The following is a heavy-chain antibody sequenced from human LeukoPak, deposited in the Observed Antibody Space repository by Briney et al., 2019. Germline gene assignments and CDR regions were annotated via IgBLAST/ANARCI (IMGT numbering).Heavy chain of an antibody. CDR1: GFTFTTYS. CDR3: AKEMEYYDSSGYLDY. CDR2: ISSSGATK. J-gene: IGHJ4*02. D-gene: IGHD3-22*01. Sequence: GGSLRLSCEASGFTFTTYSMTWVRQAPGKGLEWVSYISSSGATKYYADSVKGRFTISRDNSKNTLYLQMNSLRAEDTAVYYCAKEMEYYDSSGYLDYWGQGTLVTVSS. V-gene: IGHV3-48*01.